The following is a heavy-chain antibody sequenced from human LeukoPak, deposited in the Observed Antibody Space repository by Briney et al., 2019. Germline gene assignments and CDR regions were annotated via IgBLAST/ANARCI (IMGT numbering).Heavy chain of an antibody. Sequence: GGSLRLSCAASGFTFTSYAMNWVRQAPGKGLEWVSTISGSGSSTYYVDSVKGRFTISRDNSKNTLYLQMNSLRAEDTAVYYCAKDFGRGRGYYYDSSGYLDYWGQGTLVTVSS. D-gene: IGHD3-22*01. CDR2: ISGSGSST. CDR3: AKDFGRGRGYYYDSSGYLDY. V-gene: IGHV3-23*01. CDR1: GFTFTSYA. J-gene: IGHJ4*02.